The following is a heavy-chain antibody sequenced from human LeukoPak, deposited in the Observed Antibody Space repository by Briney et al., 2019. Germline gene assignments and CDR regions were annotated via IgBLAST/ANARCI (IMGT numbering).Heavy chain of an antibody. J-gene: IGHJ3*02. D-gene: IGHD6-6*01. CDR3: ARDRPGIAARPNAFDI. V-gene: IGHV4-59*12. Sequence: SETLSLTCTVAGGSINSYYWSWIRQPPGKGLEWIGYIYYSGSTNYNPSLKSRVTISVDTSKNQFPLQLNSVTPEDTAVYYCARDRPGIAARPNAFDIWGQGTMVTVSS. CDR2: IYYSGST. CDR1: GGSINSYY.